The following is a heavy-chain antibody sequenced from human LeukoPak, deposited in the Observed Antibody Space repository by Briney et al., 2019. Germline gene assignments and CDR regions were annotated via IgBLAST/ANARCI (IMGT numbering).Heavy chain of an antibody. CDR2: LHADGVEH. Sequence: GGSLRLSCAASGFSLSGYWMTWFRQAPGKGLEWVARLHADGVEHNYVDSVTGRFTMSRDNAKNSLDLQMNSLRVEDTAVYYCARGGYSFDYLGQGTLVAVSS. J-gene: IGHJ4*02. CDR3: ARGGYSFDY. CDR1: GFSLSGYW. V-gene: IGHV3-7*01. D-gene: IGHD5-18*01.